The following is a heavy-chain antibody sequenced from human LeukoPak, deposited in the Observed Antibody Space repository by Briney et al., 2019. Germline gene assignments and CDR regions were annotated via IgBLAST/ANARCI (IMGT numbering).Heavy chain of an antibody. D-gene: IGHD3-22*01. J-gene: IGHJ3*02. Sequence: SETLSLTCTVSGGSISSYYWSWIRQPAGKGLEGIGRIYTSGSTNYNPSLKSRVTMSVDTSKNQFFLKLSSVTAADTAVYYCARDMGYDSSGYYSYDAFDIWGQGTMVTVSS. CDR2: IYTSGST. V-gene: IGHV4-4*07. CDR1: GGSISSYY. CDR3: ARDMGYDSSGYYSYDAFDI.